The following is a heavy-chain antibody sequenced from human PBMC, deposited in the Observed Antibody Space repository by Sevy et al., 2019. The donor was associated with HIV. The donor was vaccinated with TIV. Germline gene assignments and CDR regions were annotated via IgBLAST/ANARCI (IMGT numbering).Heavy chain of an antibody. V-gene: IGHV3-30*18. J-gene: IGHJ3*02. CDR1: GFTFSSYG. D-gene: IGHD3-22*01. Sequence: GGSLRLSCAASGFTFSSYGMHWVRQAPGKGLEWVAVISYDGSNKYYADSVKGRFTISRDNSKNTLYLQMNSLRAEDTAVYYCAKGLDYYDCSGHAFDIWGQGTMVTVSS. CDR2: ISYDGSNK. CDR3: AKGLDYYDCSGHAFDI.